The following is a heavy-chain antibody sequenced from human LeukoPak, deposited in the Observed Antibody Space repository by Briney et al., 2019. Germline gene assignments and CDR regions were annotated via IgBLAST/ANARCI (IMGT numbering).Heavy chain of an antibody. CDR2: MNPNSGNT. Sequence: ASVKVSCKASGYTFTSYDINWVRQATGQGLEWMGWMNPNSGNTGYAQKFQGRVTMTRNTSISTAYMELSSLRSEDTAVYYCATKPDSITMVRGVIKSGDYWGQGTLVTVSS. CDR1: GYTFTSYD. V-gene: IGHV1-8*01. CDR3: ATKPDSITMVRGVIKSGDY. J-gene: IGHJ4*02. D-gene: IGHD3-10*01.